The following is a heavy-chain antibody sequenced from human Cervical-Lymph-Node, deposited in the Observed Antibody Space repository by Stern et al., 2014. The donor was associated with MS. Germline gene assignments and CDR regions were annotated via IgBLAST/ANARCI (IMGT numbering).Heavy chain of an antibody. CDR1: GFTFEAYA. V-gene: IGHV3-9*01. D-gene: IGHD2-8*01. CDR3: AKDIAGAVL. J-gene: IGHJ4*02. CDR2: ITRESGTR. Sequence: EVQLVESGGGLVQPGRSLRLSCAASGFTFEAYAMHWVRQAPGKGLEWVAVITRESGTRDYADSVKGRFTISRDDAKDSLYLQMSNLRAEDTGFYYCAKDIAGAVLWGQGTLVTVTS.